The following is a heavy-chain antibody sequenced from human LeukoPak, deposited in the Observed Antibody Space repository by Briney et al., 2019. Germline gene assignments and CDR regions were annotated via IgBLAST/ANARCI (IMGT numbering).Heavy chain of an antibody. CDR3: ARGDYDILTGYYP. Sequence: SETLSLTCALYGGSFSGYYWSWIRQPPGKGLEWIGEINHSGSTNYNPSLKSRVTISVDTSKNQFSLKLSSVTAADTAVYYCARGDYDILTGYYPWGQGTLVTVSS. CDR1: GGSFSGYY. J-gene: IGHJ5*02. CDR2: INHSGST. D-gene: IGHD3-9*01. V-gene: IGHV4-34*01.